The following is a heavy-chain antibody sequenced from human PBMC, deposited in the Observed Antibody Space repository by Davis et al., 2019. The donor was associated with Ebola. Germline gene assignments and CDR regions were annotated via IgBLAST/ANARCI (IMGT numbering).Heavy chain of an antibody. Sequence: PSETLSLTCTVTGESMSSGGYFWSWIRQHPVRDLEWIGNIYSTGSSDYNPSLKSRVTISLDTSNNQFSLQLNSVTAADTAVYYCARRTMMGDYRYSEYYYYYYMDVWGNGTTVTVSS. J-gene: IGHJ6*03. D-gene: IGHD4-11*01. CDR3: ARRTMMGDYRYSEYYYYYYMDV. V-gene: IGHV4-31*03. CDR2: IYSTGSS. CDR1: GESMSSGGYF.